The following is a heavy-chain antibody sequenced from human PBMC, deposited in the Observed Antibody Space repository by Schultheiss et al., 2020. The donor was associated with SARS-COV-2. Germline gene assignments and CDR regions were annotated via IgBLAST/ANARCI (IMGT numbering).Heavy chain of an antibody. Sequence: GGSLRLSCAASEFTFSSYAMHWVRQAPGKGLEWVAAISHDGSSKYYADSVKGRFTISRDNSKNTLYLQMNSLRAEDTAVYYCAKGSYCSGGSCSFDAFDIWGQGTMVTVSS. CDR2: ISHDGSSK. J-gene: IGHJ3*02. V-gene: IGHV3-30*18. D-gene: IGHD2-15*01. CDR1: EFTFSSYA. CDR3: AKGSYCSGGSCSFDAFDI.